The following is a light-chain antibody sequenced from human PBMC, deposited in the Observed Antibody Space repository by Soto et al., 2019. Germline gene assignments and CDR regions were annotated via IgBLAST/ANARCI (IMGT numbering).Light chain of an antibody. Sequence: EIVLTQSPATLSLSPGDSATLSCRSSQHIANYLAWYQQKPGQSPRLLIYDASKRATGIPARFSGSGSGTDFTLTISRLEPEDFALYYCQQRSDLYTFGQGTKVEIK. J-gene: IGKJ2*01. V-gene: IGKV3-11*01. CDR1: QHIANY. CDR3: QQRSDLYT. CDR2: DAS.